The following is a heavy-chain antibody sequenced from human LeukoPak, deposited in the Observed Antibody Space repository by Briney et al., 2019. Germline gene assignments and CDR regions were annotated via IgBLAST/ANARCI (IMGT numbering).Heavy chain of an antibody. CDR1: GFTFDDYA. Sequence: PGRSLRLSCAASGFTFDDYAMHWVRQAPGKGLEWVSGISWNSGSIGYADSVKGRFTISRDNAKNSVYLQMNSLRAEDTAVYYCVAGPTGPWGQGTLVTVSS. D-gene: IGHD1-1*01. V-gene: IGHV3-9*01. CDR2: ISWNSGSI. J-gene: IGHJ5*02. CDR3: VAGPTGP.